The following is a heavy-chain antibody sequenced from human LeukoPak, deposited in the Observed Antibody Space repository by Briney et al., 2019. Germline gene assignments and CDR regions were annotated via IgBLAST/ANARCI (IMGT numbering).Heavy chain of an antibody. CDR1: GFTFSDYY. CDR3: ARVPMVRGVIPYGMDV. J-gene: IGHJ6*02. V-gene: IGHV3-11*05. D-gene: IGHD3-10*01. CDR2: ISSSSSYT. Sequence: PGGSLRLSCAASGFTFSDYYMSWIRQAPGKGLEWVSYISSSSSYTNYADSVKGRFTISRDNAKNSLYLQMNSLRAEDTAVYYCARVPMVRGVIPYGMDVWGQGTTVTVYS.